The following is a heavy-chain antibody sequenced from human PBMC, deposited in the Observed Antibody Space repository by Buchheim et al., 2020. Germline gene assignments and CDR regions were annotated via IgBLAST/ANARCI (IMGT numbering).Heavy chain of an antibody. D-gene: IGHD6-19*01. Sequence: QVQLQESGPGLVKPSETLSLTCAVSGGSISSGDCYWSWIRQPPGKGPEWIGHIYYSGSTSYNPSLKSRGIISIDTSKNQFSLKLTSVTAADTAVYYCARSRAVAAAGWFDPWGQGTL. CDR1: GGSISSGDCY. CDR3: ARSRAVAAAGWFDP. J-gene: IGHJ5*02. CDR2: IYYSGST. V-gene: IGHV4-30-4*01.